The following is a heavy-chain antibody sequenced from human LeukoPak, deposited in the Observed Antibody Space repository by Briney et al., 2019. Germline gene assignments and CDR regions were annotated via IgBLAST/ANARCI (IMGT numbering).Heavy chain of an antibody. CDR2: INPNSGGT. D-gene: IGHD3-22*01. CDR1: GYTFTGYY. V-gene: IGHV1-2*02. J-gene: IGHJ4*02. Sequence: ASVKVSCKASGYTFTGYYMHWVRQAPGQGLEWMGWINPNSGGTNYAQKFQGRVTMTRDTSISTAYMELSRLRSDDTAVYYCARSGSGYYLFFGYWGQGTLVTVSS. CDR3: ARSGSGYYLFFGY.